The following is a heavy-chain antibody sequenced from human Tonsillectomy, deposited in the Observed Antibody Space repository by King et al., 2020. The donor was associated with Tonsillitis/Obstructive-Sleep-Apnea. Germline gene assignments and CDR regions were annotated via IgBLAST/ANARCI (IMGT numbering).Heavy chain of an antibody. CDR3: AGEQYCDFGSSFHTNWFDP. CDR1: RFTFSSYW. J-gene: IGHJ5*02. V-gene: IGHV3-7*01. D-gene: IGHD3-3*01. CDR2: IKQDGSEK. Sequence: VQLVESGGGLVQPGGSLRLSCAASRFTFSSYWMSWVRQAPGKGLEWVANIKQDGSEKYYVDSVKGRFTISRDNAKKSLYLQMNSLRAEDTAVYYCAGEQYCDFGSSFHTNWFDPWGQGTLVTVSS.